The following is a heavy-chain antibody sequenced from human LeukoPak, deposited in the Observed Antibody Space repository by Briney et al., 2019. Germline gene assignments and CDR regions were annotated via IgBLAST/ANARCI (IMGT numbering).Heavy chain of an antibody. CDR3: ARDAIQRDAFDI. D-gene: IGHD1-1*01. V-gene: IGHV3-23*01. Sequence: PGGSLRLSCAASGFTFSSYAMSWVRQAPGKGLEWVSAISGSGGSTYYADSVKGRFTISRDNSKNTLYLQMNSLRAEDTAIYYCARDAIQRDAFDIWGQGTMVTVSS. J-gene: IGHJ3*02. CDR1: GFTFSSYA. CDR2: ISGSGGST.